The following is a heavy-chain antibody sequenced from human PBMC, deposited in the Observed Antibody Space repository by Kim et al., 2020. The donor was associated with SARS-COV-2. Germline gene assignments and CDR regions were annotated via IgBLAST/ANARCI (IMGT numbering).Heavy chain of an antibody. CDR2: ISYDGSNK. V-gene: IGHV3-30*18. D-gene: IGHD3-9*01. J-gene: IGHJ6*02. Sequence: GGSLRLSCAASGFTFSSCGMHWVRQAPGKGLEWVAVISYDGSNKYYADFVKGRFTISRDNSKNTLYLQMNSLRAEDTAAYYCAKDGRYFDWAGMDVWGQG. CDR3: AKDGRYFDWAGMDV. CDR1: GFTFSSCG.